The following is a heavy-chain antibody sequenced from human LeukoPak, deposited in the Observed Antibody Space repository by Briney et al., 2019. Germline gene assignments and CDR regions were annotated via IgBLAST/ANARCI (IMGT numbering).Heavy chain of an antibody. D-gene: IGHD1-26*01. J-gene: IGHJ6*03. CDR2: IKQDGSAK. Sequence: PGGSLRLSCAASGFTFSSYWMSSVRQAPGKGLEWVANIKQDGSAKYYVDSVKGRFTISRDNAKNSLYLQMNSLRAEDTAVYYCARKGRGSYFYYYYYYMDVWGKGTTVTVSS. CDR3: ARKGRGSYFYYYYYYMDV. CDR1: GFTFSSYW. V-gene: IGHV3-7*01.